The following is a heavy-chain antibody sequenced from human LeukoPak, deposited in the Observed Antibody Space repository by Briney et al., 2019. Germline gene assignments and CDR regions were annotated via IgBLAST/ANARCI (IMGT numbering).Heavy chain of an antibody. D-gene: IGHD4-17*01. J-gene: IGHJ6*03. Sequence: GGSLRLSCAASGFTVSSNYMSWVRQAPGKGLEWVSVIYSGGSTYYADSVKGRFTISRDNSKNTLYLQMNSLRAEDTAVYDCARGTTVTTNYYYYYMDVWGKGTTVTISS. V-gene: IGHV3-66*01. CDR1: GFTVSSNY. CDR2: IYSGGST. CDR3: ARGTTVTTNYYYYYMDV.